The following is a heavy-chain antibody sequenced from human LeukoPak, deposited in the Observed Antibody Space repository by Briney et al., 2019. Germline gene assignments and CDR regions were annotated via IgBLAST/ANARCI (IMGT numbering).Heavy chain of an antibody. Sequence: GGSLRLSCATSGFTFDSYWMSWVRQAPGKGLEWVANINEDGSAKYYVDSVKGRFTISRDNAKNSVYLQMNSLRAEDTAVYYCAREIGSAARGRWGQGTLVTVSS. CDR1: GFTFDSYW. D-gene: IGHD6-25*01. V-gene: IGHV3-7*05. CDR2: INEDGSAK. CDR3: AREIGSAARGR. J-gene: IGHJ4*02.